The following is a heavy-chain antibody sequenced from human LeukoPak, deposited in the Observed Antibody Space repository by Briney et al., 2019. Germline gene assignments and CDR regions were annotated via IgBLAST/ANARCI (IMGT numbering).Heavy chain of an antibody. V-gene: IGHV3-64D*09. D-gene: IGHD6-13*01. CDR2: ISSNGGST. J-gene: IGHJ4*02. CDR1: GFTFSSYA. CDR3: VKDEYSSSWYDYFDY. Sequence: GGSLRLSCSASGFTFSSYAMHWVRQAPGKELEYVSAISSNGGSTYYADSVKGRFTISRDNSKNTLYLQMSSLRAEDTAVYYCVKDEYSSSWYDYFDYWGQGTLVTVSS.